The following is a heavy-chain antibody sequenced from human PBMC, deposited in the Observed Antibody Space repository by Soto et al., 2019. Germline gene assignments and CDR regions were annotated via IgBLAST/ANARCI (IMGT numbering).Heavy chain of an antibody. CDR2: ISYDGSNK. CDR1: GFTFSSYA. V-gene: IGHV3-30-3*01. J-gene: IGHJ4*02. CDR3: ARDWVPSPGY. Sequence: GGSLRLSCAVSGFTFSSYAMHWVRQAPGKGLEWVAVISYDGSNKYYADSVKGRFTISRDNSKNTLYLQMNSLRAEDTAVYYCARDWVPSPGYWGQGTLVTVSS. D-gene: IGHD1-1*01.